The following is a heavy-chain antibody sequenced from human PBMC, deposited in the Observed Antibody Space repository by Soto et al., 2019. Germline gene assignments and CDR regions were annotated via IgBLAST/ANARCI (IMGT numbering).Heavy chain of an antibody. D-gene: IGHD3-10*01. V-gene: IGHV3-33*01. Sequence: GGSLRLSCAASGFTFSSYGMHWVRQAPGKGLEWVAVIWYDGSNKYYADSVKGRFTISRDNAKNTLYLQMNSLRAEDTAVYYCARDTLLWFGESDDYYYGLAVWGQGTTVTVSS. CDR1: GFTFSSYG. CDR2: IWYDGSNK. J-gene: IGHJ6*02. CDR3: ARDTLLWFGESDDYYYGLAV.